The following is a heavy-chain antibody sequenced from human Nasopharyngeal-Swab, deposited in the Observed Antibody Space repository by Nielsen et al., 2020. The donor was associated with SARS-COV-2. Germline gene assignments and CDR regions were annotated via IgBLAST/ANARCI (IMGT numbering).Heavy chain of an antibody. Sequence: SVKVSCKASGGTFSSYAISWVRQAPGQGLEWMGGIIPIFGTANYAQKFQGRVTITADESTSTAYMELSSLRSEDTAVYYCARDYDSSGYPVTPDYYCYMDVWGKGTTVTVSS. CDR2: IIPIFGTA. CDR3: ARDYDSSGYPVTPDYYCYMDV. CDR1: GGTFSSYA. D-gene: IGHD3-22*01. J-gene: IGHJ6*03. V-gene: IGHV1-69*13.